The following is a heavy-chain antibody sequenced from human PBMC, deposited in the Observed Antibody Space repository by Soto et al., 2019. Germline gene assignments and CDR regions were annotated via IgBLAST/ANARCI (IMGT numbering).Heavy chain of an antibody. J-gene: IGHJ4*02. CDR1: GGSISSYY. CDR3: ARKALYSGSPSYFDY. Sequence: PSETLSLTCTVSGGSISSYYWSWIRQPPGKGLEWIGYIYYTGLSNSNPSLNSRVTMSVDTSKNQFSLKLTSVTAADTAVYYCARKALYSGSPSYFDYWGQGILVTVSS. D-gene: IGHD1-26*01. V-gene: IGHV4-59*12. CDR2: IYYTGLS.